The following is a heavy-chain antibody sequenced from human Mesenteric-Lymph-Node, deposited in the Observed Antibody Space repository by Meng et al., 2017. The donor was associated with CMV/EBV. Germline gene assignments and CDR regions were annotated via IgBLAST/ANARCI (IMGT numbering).Heavy chain of an antibody. V-gene: IGHV3-20*04. CDR1: GFTFDDYG. CDR2: INVNGGRT. Sequence: GGSLRLSCAASGFTFDDYGMSWVRQVPGKGLEWVSDINVNGGRTRYGDSVKGRFTISRDNAKNALYLQMNSLRAEDTALYYCAREYWSDYYTFDYWGQGTLVTVSS. J-gene: IGHJ4*02. CDR3: AREYWSDYYTFDY. D-gene: IGHD3-3*01.